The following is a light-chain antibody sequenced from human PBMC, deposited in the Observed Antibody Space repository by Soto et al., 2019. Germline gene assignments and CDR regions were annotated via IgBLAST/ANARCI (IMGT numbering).Light chain of an antibody. CDR3: AAWDDSLSAFYV. CDR2: RNN. J-gene: IGLJ1*01. Sequence: QCVRTQPPPAVRRPGQKVARPCFGGNSNIGSNDVYWYRQLPGTAPKLLSYRNNQRPSGVPDRFAGSKSGTSASLAISGLRSEDEADYYCAAWDDSLSAFYVFGTGTKVPV. CDR1: NSNIGSND. V-gene: IGLV1-47*01.